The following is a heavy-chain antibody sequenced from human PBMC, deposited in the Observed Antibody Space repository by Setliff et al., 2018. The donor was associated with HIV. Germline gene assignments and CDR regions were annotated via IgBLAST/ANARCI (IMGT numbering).Heavy chain of an antibody. Sequence: GASVKVSCKASGYTFTGYFIHWVRQAPGQGLEWMGRINPNTGDINYAQKFQDRVTMTRDTSINTAYMELSRLRSDDTAVYYCAREYDVLTGYYISAFDIWGQGTMVT. CDR3: AREYDVLTGYYISAFDI. V-gene: IGHV1-2*06. CDR2: INPNTGDI. D-gene: IGHD3-9*01. J-gene: IGHJ3*02. CDR1: GYTFTGYF.